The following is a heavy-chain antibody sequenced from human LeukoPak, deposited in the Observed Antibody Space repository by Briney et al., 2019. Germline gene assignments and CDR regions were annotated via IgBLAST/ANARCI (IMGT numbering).Heavy chain of an antibody. D-gene: IGHD3-22*01. Sequence: GGSLTLSCSAYGFTFRAFHMRWIRQAPGKGLEWISYISSSGSAIYYADSVKGRFTISRDNAKNSLYLQMNSLRAEDTAVYYCARDDDGSSYSLYFNYWGQGTLVTVSS. CDR2: ISSSGSAI. CDR1: GFTFRAFH. J-gene: IGHJ4*02. CDR3: ARDDDGSSYSLYFNY. V-gene: IGHV3-11*01.